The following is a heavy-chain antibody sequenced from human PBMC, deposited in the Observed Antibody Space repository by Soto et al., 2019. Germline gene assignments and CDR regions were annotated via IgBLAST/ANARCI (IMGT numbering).Heavy chain of an antibody. V-gene: IGHV1-18*01. CDR3: ARGIVATIRPFDY. J-gene: IGHJ4*02. CDR1: GYTFSNYG. D-gene: IGHD5-12*01. Sequence: ASVKVSCKTSGYTFSNYGITWVRQAPGQPLEWLGWISLYSDGTNYAQKLQGRVTMTTDTSTSTAYMELRSLRSDDTAVYYCARGIVATIRPFDYWGQGTLVTVSS. CDR2: ISLYSDGT.